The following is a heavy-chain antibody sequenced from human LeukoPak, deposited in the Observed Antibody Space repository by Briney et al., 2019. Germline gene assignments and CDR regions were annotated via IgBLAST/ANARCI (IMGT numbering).Heavy chain of an antibody. Sequence: PGGSLRLSCAASGFFFTSSGMNWVRQAPGKGLEWVTFIGSDGSKQYYADSVKGRFTISRDNSKNTLYLQMNSLRAEDTAVYYCAKSTTVTQRGYFDYWGQGTLVTVSS. J-gene: IGHJ4*02. CDR1: GFFFTSSG. CDR2: IGSDGSKQ. D-gene: IGHD4-17*01. CDR3: AKSTTVTQRGYFDY. V-gene: IGHV3-30*02.